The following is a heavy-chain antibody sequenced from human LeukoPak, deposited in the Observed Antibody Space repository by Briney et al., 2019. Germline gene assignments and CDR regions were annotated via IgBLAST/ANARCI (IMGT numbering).Heavy chain of an antibody. CDR1: GGSISSFSYY. D-gene: IGHD5-24*01. CDR3: ARHSAEDGYNYGYDAFDI. Sequence: PSETLSLTCTVSGGSISSFSYYWGWIRQPPGKGLEWIGSIYYSGSTYYNPSLKSRINISIDTSKNQFSLKLSSVTAADTAVFYCARHSAEDGYNYGYDAFDIWGQGTMVTVSS. CDR2: IYYSGST. V-gene: IGHV4-39*01. J-gene: IGHJ3*02.